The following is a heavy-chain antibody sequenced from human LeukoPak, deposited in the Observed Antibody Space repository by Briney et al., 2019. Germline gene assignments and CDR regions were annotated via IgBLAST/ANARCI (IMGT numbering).Heavy chain of an antibody. Sequence: GSSVKVSCKASGGTFSSYAISWVRQAPGQGLEWMGGIIPIFGTANYAQKFQGRVTITADESTSTAYMELSSLRSEDTAVYYCARENPEYYYDSSGYYLDYWGQGTLVTVSS. D-gene: IGHD3-22*01. CDR2: IIPIFGTA. V-gene: IGHV1-69*01. CDR1: GGTFSSYA. CDR3: ARENPEYYYDSSGYYLDY. J-gene: IGHJ4*02.